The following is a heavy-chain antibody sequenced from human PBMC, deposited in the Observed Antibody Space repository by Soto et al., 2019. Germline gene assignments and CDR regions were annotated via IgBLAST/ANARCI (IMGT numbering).Heavy chain of an antibody. V-gene: IGHV5-51*01. CDR3: ARARLYCSGGTCYSTTAFDI. J-gene: IGHJ3*02. CDR1: GYSFANYW. CDR2: IYAENSDT. D-gene: IGHD2-15*01. Sequence: LKISCKGSGYSFANYWIGWVRQMPGKGLEYMGIIYAENSDTRYIPPLQGQVTISVDKSTSTAHLQWSSLKASDTAMYYCARARLYCSGGTCYSTTAFDIWGQGTMVTVSS.